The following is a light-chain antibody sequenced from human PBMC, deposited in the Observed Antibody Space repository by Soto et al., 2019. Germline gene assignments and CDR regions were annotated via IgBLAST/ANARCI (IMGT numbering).Light chain of an antibody. CDR1: QSVSSN. CDR2: HAS. J-gene: IGKJ4*01. CDR3: QQYNKWPLT. V-gene: IGKV3-15*01. Sequence: EIVMTQSPATLSGSPGERATLSCRASQSVSSNLAWYQQKPGQAPRLLIYHASTRATGIPARFSGSGSGTELTLTISSLQSEDFAVYYCQQYNKWPLTFGGGTKVEIK.